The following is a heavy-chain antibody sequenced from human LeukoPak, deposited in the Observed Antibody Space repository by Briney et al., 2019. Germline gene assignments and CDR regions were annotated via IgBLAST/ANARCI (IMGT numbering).Heavy chain of an antibody. CDR1: GGSSRSGDYF. CDR3: ARENNDYGGKKAFDY. CDR2: THYSGNT. Sequence: PSETLSLTCAVSGGSSRSGDYFWSWIRQPPGKGLEWIGHTHYSGNTYYNPSLKSRVSISVDTSKNQFSLKLSSVTAADTAVYYCARENNDYGGKKAFDYWSQGTLVTVSS. V-gene: IGHV4-30-4*01. J-gene: IGHJ4*02. D-gene: IGHD4-23*01.